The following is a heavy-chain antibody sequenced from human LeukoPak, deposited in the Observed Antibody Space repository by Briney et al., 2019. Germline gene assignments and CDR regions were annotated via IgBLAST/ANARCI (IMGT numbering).Heavy chain of an antibody. J-gene: IGHJ4*02. V-gene: IGHV3-21*01. Sequence: GGSLRLSCAASGFTFSSYSMNRVRQAPGKGLEWVSSISSSSSYIYYADSVKGRFIIPRDNAKNSLYLQMNSLRAEDTAVYYCARDVSNRVDNFDYWGQGTLVTVSS. CDR3: ARDVSNRVDNFDY. CDR1: GFTFSSYS. CDR2: ISSSSSYI. D-gene: IGHD4-11*01.